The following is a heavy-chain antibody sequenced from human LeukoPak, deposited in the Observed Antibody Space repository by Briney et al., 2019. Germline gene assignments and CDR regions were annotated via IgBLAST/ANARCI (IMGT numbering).Heavy chain of an antibody. CDR1: GFTFSSYS. CDR2: ISSSSSYI. CDR3: ANLAASSVGDY. V-gene: IGHV3-21*01. J-gene: IGHJ4*02. D-gene: IGHD6-6*01. Sequence: GGSLRLYCAASGFTFSSYSMNWVRQAPGKGLEWVSSISSSSSYIYYADSVKGRFTISRDNAKNSLYLQMNSLRAEDTAVHYCANLAASSVGDYWGQGSLVTVSS.